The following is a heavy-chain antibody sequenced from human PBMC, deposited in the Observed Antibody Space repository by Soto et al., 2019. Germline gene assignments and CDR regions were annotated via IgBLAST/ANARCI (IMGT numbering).Heavy chain of an antibody. CDR3: ARGGGGAALADFDY. V-gene: IGHV3-64*02. CDR2: INTNGGST. CDR1: GFTFSNHA. Sequence: GGSLRLSCAASGFTFSNHAMHWVRQAPGKGLECISTINTNGGSTYYADSVKGRFTISRDNSKNTLYLQMGSLRADDMAIYYCARGGGGAALADFDYWGQGALVTVSS. D-gene: IGHD3-16*01. J-gene: IGHJ4*02.